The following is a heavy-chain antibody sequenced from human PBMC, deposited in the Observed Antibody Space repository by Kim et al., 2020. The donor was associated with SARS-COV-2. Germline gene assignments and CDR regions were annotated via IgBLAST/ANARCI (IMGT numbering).Heavy chain of an antibody. J-gene: IGHJ1*01. CDR2: INHSGST. CDR3: ARGRIAARRTEYFQH. V-gene: IGHV4-34*01. D-gene: IGHD6-6*01. Sequence: SVTLSLTCAVYGGSFSGYYWSWIRQPPGKGLEWIGEINHSGSTNYNPSLKSRVTISVDTSKNQFSLKLSSVTAADTAVYYCARGRIAARRTEYFQHWGQGTLVTVSS. CDR1: GGSFSGYY.